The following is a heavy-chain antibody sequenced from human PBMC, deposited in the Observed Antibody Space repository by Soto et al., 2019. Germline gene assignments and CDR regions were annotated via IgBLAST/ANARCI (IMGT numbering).Heavy chain of an antibody. CDR2: ISSDGSSI. D-gene: IGHD3-16*02. CDR3: ARDCLYTFGGVIVYY. Sequence: GGSLRLSCAASGFTFSSSWMHWVRQAPGKGLVWVSRISSDGSSINYADSVKGRFTISRDNAKNSLYLQMNSLRAEDTAVYYCARDCLYTFGGVIVYYWGQGTLVTVSS. J-gene: IGHJ4*02. V-gene: IGHV3-74*01. CDR1: GFTFSSSW.